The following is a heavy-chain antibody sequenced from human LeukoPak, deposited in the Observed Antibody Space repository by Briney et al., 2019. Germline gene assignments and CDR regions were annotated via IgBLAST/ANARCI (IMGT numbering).Heavy chain of an antibody. Sequence: QPGGSLRLSCAASGFTFSSYEMNWVRQAPGKGLEWVSYIGTSVTNIYYADSVKGRFTISRDNAKNSLYLQMNSLRAEDTALYYCARGPYGPRSLYPHWGQGTLVTVSS. CDR1: GFTFSSYE. CDR2: IGTSVTNI. V-gene: IGHV3-48*03. D-gene: IGHD3-10*01. J-gene: IGHJ4*02. CDR3: ARGPYGPRSLYPH.